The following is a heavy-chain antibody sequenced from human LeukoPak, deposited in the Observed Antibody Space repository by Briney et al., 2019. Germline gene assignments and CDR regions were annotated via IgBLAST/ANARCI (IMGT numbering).Heavy chain of an antibody. Sequence: ASVKVSCKASGYTFINYAFSWVRQAPGQGLEWMGIINPSGGSTSYAQKFQGRVTMTRDTSTSTVYMELSSLRSEDTAVYYCARIRLAGGFDPWGQGTLVTVSS. J-gene: IGHJ5*02. D-gene: IGHD3-9*01. CDR1: GYTFINYA. V-gene: IGHV1-46*01. CDR2: INPSGGST. CDR3: ARIRLAGGFDP.